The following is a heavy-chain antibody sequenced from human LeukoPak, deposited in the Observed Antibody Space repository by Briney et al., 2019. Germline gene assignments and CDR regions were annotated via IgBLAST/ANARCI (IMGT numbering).Heavy chain of an antibody. V-gene: IGHV4-59*08. D-gene: IGHD5-24*01. CDR1: GGSISNSY. J-gene: IGHJ4*02. CDR3: ARLGDGYNTGDY. CDR2: IYYSGST. Sequence: SETLSLTCNVSGGSISNSYWSWIRQPPGKGLEWIGYIYYSGSTNYNPSLKSRVTISVDTSKNQFSLKLSSVTAADTAVYYCARLGDGYNTGDYWGQGTLVTVSS.